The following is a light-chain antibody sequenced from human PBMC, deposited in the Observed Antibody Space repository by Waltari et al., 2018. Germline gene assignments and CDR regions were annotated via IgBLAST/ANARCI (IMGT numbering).Light chain of an antibody. V-gene: IGKV1-5*01. CDR1: QNINKW. Sequence: DIQMTQSPSTLSASVGDRVTVTCRARQNINKWLAWYQQKPGKAPNLLIYDASTLQSGVPSRCSGSVFWTEFTLAISSLQPEDFATYFCQHYNTYPPTFGQGTRVELK. CDR2: DAS. CDR3: QHYNTYPPT. J-gene: IGKJ1*01.